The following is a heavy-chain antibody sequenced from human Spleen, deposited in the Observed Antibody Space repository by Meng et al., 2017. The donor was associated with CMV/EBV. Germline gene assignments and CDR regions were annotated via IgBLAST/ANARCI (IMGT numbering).Heavy chain of an antibody. CDR3: AKDEAMGRVN. D-gene: IGHD3-10*01. V-gene: IGHV3-43D*03. CDR2: ISWDGAIT. CDR1: GLTFDDYA. J-gene: IGHJ4*02. Sequence: GESLKISCAASGLTFDDYAMHWVRQAPGRGLEWVSLISWDGAITYYGDSVKGRFTISRDNSKNSLFLQINSLRAEDTALYYCAKDEAMGRVNWGQGTLVTVSS.